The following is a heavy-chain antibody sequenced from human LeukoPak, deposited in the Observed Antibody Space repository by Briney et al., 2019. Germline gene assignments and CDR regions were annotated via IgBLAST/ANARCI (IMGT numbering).Heavy chain of an antibody. CDR2: ISGSGSTI. V-gene: IGHV3-11*01. J-gene: IGHJ5*02. CDR1: GFTFSDYY. D-gene: IGHD2-15*01. Sequence: GGSLRLSCAASGFTFSDYYMSWIRQAPGKGLEWVSYISGSGSTIYYADSVKGRFTISRDNAKNSLYPQMNSLRAEDTAVYYCAREDCSGGSCSENWFDPWGQGTLVTVSS. CDR3: AREDCSGGSCSENWFDP.